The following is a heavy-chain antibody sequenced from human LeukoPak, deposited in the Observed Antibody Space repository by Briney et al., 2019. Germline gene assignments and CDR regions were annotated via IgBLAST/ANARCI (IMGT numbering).Heavy chain of an antibody. J-gene: IGHJ6*03. D-gene: IGHD6-19*01. CDR3: ARASVAGSLVYYYYYMDV. CDR1: GGSISNYV. CDR2: INDSGNT. Sequence: SETLSLTCTVSGGSISNYVWSWIRQPPGKGLEWIGYINDSGNTKYNPSLESRVTISVDTSKNQFSLNLYSVTAADTAVYYCARASVAGSLVYYYYYMDVWGKGTTVTVSS. V-gene: IGHV4-59*01.